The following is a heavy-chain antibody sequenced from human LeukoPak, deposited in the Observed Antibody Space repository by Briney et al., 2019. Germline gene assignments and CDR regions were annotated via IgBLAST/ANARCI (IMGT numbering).Heavy chain of an antibody. Sequence: PGGSLRLSCAASGFTVSSNYMNWVRQAPGKGLEWVSAISGSGGSTYYADSVKGRFTISRDNSKNTLYLQMNSLRAEDTAVYYCAKGFRLSVFGVVIIEYYFDYWGQGTLVTVSS. V-gene: IGHV3-23*01. CDR3: AKGFRLSVFGVVIIEYYFDY. CDR1: GFTVSSNY. D-gene: IGHD3-3*01. J-gene: IGHJ4*02. CDR2: ISGSGGST.